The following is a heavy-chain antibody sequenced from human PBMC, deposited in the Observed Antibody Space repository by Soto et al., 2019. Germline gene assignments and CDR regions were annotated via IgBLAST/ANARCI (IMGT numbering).Heavy chain of an antibody. CDR3: ARYLDSGNYYYGMDV. D-gene: IGHD2-15*01. V-gene: IGHV1-69*13. Sequence: SVKVSCKASGGTFSSYAISWVRQAPGQGLEWMGGIIPIFGTANYAQKFQGRVTITADESTSTAYMELSSLRSEDTAVYYCARYLDSGNYYYGMDVGGQGTRVTVPS. J-gene: IGHJ6*02. CDR2: IIPIFGTA. CDR1: GGTFSSYA.